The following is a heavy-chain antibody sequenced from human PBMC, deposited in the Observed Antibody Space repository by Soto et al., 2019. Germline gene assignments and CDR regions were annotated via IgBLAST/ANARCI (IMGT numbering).Heavy chain of an antibody. J-gene: IGHJ6*02. Sequence: SETLSLTCAVYGGSFSGYYWSWIRQPPGKGLEWIGEINHSGSTNYNPSLKSRVTISVDTSKNQFSLKLISVTAADTAVYYCARVRRGDYDILTGYYNPPLYYYYGMGVWGQGTTVTVSS. V-gene: IGHV4-34*01. CDR2: INHSGST. CDR1: GGSFSGYY. CDR3: ARVRRGDYDILTGYYNPPLYYYYGMGV. D-gene: IGHD3-9*01.